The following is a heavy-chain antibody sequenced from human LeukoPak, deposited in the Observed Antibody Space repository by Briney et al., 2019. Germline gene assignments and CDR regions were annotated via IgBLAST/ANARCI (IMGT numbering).Heavy chain of an antibody. V-gene: IGHV1-2*02. CDR1: GYTFTGYY. D-gene: IGHD3-3*01. CDR3: ARDPSRGIFGVVIDY. CDR2: INPNSGGT. Sequence: ASVKVSCKASGYTFTGYYMHWVRQAPGQGLEWMGWINPNSGGTNYAQKFQGRVTMTRDTSISTAYMELSRLRSDDRAVYYCARDPSRGIFGVVIDYWGQGTLVTVSS. J-gene: IGHJ4*02.